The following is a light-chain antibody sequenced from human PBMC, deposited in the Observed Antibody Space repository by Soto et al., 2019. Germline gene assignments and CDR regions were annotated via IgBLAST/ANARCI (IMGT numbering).Light chain of an antibody. CDR3: QQRSDWPPLT. V-gene: IGKV3-11*01. J-gene: IGKJ4*01. Sequence: EIVLTQSPDTLSLSPGERATLSCRASQYIRTYLAWYQQKPGQSPRLLVYDAVNRAAGAPDRFSGSGSGTDFTLTISSLEPEDSAVYVCQQRSDWPPLTFGGGTKVEIK. CDR2: DAV. CDR1: QYIRTY.